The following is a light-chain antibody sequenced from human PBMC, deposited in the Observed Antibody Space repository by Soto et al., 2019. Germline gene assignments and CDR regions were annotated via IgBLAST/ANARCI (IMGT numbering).Light chain of an antibody. CDR2: EGS. V-gene: IGLV2-23*01. Sequence: QSVLTQPASVSGSPGQSITISCTGTSSDVGSYNLVSWYQHHPGKAPKLMIYEGSKRPSWVSNRFSGSKSGNTASLTISGLQAEDEADYYCCSYAGSSTYVFGTGTKVTVL. CDR1: SSDVGSYNL. CDR3: CSYAGSSTYV. J-gene: IGLJ1*01.